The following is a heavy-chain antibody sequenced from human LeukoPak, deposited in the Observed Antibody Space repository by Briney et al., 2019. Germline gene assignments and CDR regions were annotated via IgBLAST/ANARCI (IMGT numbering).Heavy chain of an antibody. CDR1: GFTLSTYW. D-gene: IGHD3-16*01. V-gene: IGHV3-74*01. CDR2: MNSDGSAT. J-gene: IGHJ4*02. Sequence: GGSLRLSCAVSGFTLSTYWMHWVRQPPGKGLGWVARMNSDGSATTYADSVKGRFTIFRDNAKNTLYLQMNSLRAEDTAVYYCAREFEAAGFWAFDYWGQGTLVTASS. CDR3: AREFEAAGFWAFDY.